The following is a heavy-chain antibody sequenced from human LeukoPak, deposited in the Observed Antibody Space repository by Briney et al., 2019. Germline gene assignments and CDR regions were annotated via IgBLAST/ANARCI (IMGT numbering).Heavy chain of an antibody. CDR2: IYYSGST. Sequence: PSETLSLTCTVSGGSISSYYWSWIRQPPGKGLEWIGYIYYSGSTNYNPSLKSRVTISIDTSKNQFFLKLSSVTAADTAVYYCARGPRAGYCSGGSCHTTDYWDQGTLVTVSS. V-gene: IGHV4-59*01. D-gene: IGHD2-15*01. CDR3: ARGPRAGYCSGGSCHTTDY. J-gene: IGHJ4*02. CDR1: GGSISSYY.